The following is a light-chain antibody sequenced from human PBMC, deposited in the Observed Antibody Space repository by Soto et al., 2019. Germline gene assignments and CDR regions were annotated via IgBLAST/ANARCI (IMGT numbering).Light chain of an antibody. Sequence: QSVLTQPDSVSGSPGQSITVSCTGNSSDIGGYNYVSWYQHHPGKAPQLIIYEVNLRPSGVSDRFSASKSGDTASLTISGLQAGDEADYYCCSYSTSNTHNYVFGTGTKVTVL. V-gene: IGLV2-14*01. J-gene: IGLJ1*01. CDR1: SSDIGGYNY. CDR3: CSYSTSNTHNYV. CDR2: EVN.